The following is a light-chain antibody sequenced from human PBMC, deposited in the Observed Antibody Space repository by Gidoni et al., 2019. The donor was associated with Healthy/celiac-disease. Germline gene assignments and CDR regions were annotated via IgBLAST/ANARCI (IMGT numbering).Light chain of an antibody. J-gene: IGKJ4*02. Sequence: DTQMTQSPSAMSASVGDRVTISRRASQGISSYLAWFQQKPGKVPKRLIYAASSLQSGVPSRFSGSGSGTEFTLTISSLQPEDFATYYCLQNNSYPRTFGEGTKVEIK. CDR1: QGISSY. V-gene: IGKV1-17*03. CDR3: LQNNSYPRT. CDR2: AAS.